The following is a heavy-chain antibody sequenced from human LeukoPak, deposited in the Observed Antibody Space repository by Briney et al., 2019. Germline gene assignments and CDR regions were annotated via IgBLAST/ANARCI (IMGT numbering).Heavy chain of an antibody. Sequence: AASVKVSCKASGYTFTGYYMHWVRQAPGQGLEWMGWINPNSGGTNYAQKLQGRVTMTTDTSTSTAYMELRSLRSDDTAVYYCARVWSRENYYDSSGYYPYWYFDLWGRGTLVTVSS. D-gene: IGHD3-22*01. J-gene: IGHJ2*01. V-gene: IGHV1-2*02. CDR1: GYTFTGYY. CDR2: INPNSGGT. CDR3: ARVWSRENYYDSSGYYPYWYFDL.